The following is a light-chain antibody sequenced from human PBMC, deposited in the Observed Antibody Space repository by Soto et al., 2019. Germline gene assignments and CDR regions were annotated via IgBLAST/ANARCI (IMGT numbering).Light chain of an antibody. CDR3: QQYSNWPLT. CDR2: GAS. Sequence: EIVMTQSPATLSVSPGERATLSCRASQSVSNNLAWYQQKPGQAPRLLIYGASTRAAGIPARFSGCGSGTEFTLTISSLQSEDFAVYYCQQYSNWPLTFGGGTKVEIK. CDR1: QSVSNN. V-gene: IGKV3-15*01. J-gene: IGKJ4*01.